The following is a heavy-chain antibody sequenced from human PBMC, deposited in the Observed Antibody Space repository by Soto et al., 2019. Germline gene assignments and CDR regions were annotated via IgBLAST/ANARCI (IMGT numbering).Heavy chain of an antibody. D-gene: IGHD6-13*01. CDR2: IYSGGRN. CDR1: GGSISSFY. J-gene: IGHJ4*02. V-gene: IGHV4-4*07. CDR3: ERGSSRWDY. Sequence: SETLSLTCTVSGGSISSFYWSWIRQPAGKGLEWIGLIYSGGRNNYNPSLKSRVTMSVDTSKNQFSLRLSSVTSADTAMYYCERGSSRWDYWGQGSLVTVSS.